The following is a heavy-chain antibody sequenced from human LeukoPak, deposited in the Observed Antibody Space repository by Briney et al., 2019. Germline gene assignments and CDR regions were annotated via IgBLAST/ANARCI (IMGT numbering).Heavy chain of an antibody. CDR3: ARGGRYDSYIDH. J-gene: IGHJ4*02. D-gene: IGHD1-26*01. CDR1: GGSFSGYY. Sequence: PSETLSLTCAVYGGSFSGYYWSWIRQPPGKGLEWIGEINHSGSTNYNPSLKSRVTISVDTSKNQFSLKLSSVTAADTAVYYCARGGRYDSYIDHWGQGTLVTVSS. CDR2: INHSGST. V-gene: IGHV4-34*01.